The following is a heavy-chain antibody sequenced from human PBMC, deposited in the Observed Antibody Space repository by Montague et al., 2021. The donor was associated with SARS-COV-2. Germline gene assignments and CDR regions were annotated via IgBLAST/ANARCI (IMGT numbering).Heavy chain of an antibody. CDR2: IYYTGST. Sequence: SETLSLTCTVSGGSISLSGYYWGWIRQSPGKGPEWIGSIYYTGSTXYNRSLKSRVTISVDTSKNQFSLKLRSVTAADTAVYYCARSSYYSTSGSKPFDYWGQGTLVTVSS. CDR1: GGSISLSGYY. V-gene: IGHV4-39*01. CDR3: ARSSYYSTSGSKPFDY. J-gene: IGHJ4*02. D-gene: IGHD3-10*01.